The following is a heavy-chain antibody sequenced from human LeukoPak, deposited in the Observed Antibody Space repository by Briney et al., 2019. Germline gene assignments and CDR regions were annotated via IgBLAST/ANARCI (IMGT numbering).Heavy chain of an antibody. CDR3: ARLGVTMIVVVITTEGAFDI. J-gene: IGHJ3*02. V-gene: IGHV4-39*01. CDR2: IYYSGST. CDR1: GFTFSTYW. Sequence: PGGSLRLSCAASGFTFSTYWMHWVRQAPGEGLEWIGSIYYSGSTYYNPSLKSRVTISVDTSKNQFSLKLSSVTAADTAVYYCARLGVTMIVVVITTEGAFDIWGQGTMVTVSS. D-gene: IGHD3-22*01.